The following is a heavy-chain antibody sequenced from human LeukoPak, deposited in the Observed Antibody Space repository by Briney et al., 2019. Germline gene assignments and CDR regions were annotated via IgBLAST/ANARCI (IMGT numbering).Heavy chain of an antibody. Sequence: SETLSLTCTVSGGSISSYYWSWIRQPAGKGLEWIGRIYTSESTNYNPSLRSRVTMSVDTSKNQFSLKLSSVTAADTAVYYCARDFFYGGNRYYFDDWGQGTLVTVSS. V-gene: IGHV4-4*07. J-gene: IGHJ4*02. CDR1: GGSISSYY. CDR2: IYTSEST. CDR3: ARDFFYGGNRYYFDD. D-gene: IGHD4-23*01.